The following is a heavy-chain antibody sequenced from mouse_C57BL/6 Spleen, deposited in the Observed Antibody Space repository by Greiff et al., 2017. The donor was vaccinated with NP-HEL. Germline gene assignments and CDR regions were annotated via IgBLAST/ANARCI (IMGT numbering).Heavy chain of an antibody. CDR3: ARGVTTDYFDY. D-gene: IGHD1-1*01. Sequence: VQLQQPGAELVMPGASVKLSCKASGYTFTSYWMHWVKQRPGQGLEWIGEIDPSDSYTNYNQKFKGKSTLTVDKSSSTAYMQLSSLTPEDSAVYYCARGVTTDYFDYWGQGTTLTVSS. J-gene: IGHJ2*01. CDR2: IDPSDSYT. CDR1: GYTFTSYW. V-gene: IGHV1-69*01.